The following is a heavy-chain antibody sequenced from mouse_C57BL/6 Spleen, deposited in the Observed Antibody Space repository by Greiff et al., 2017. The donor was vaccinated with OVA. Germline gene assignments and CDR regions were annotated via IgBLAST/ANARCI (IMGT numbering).Heavy chain of an antibody. CDR3: ARVYYGSSYYAMDY. Sequence: DVKLVESGGGLVKPGGSLKLSCAASGFTFSSYAMSWVRQTPEKRLEWVATISDGGSYTYYPDNVKGRITISRDNAKNNLYLQMSHLKSEDTAMYYCARVYYGSSYYAMDYWCQGTSVTVSS. D-gene: IGHD1-1*01. V-gene: IGHV5-4*03. CDR1: GFTFSSYA. CDR2: ISDGGSYT. J-gene: IGHJ4*01.